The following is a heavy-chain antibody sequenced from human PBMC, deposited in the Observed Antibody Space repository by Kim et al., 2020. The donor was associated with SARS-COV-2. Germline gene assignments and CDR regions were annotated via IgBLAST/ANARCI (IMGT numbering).Heavy chain of an antibody. Sequence: SETLSLTCTVSGGSISSNFWSWIRQPPGKGLEWIGSIHSDGTPFYSPSLKSRVTIFVDTSNNRFSLNLYSVTAADTAIYFCAREIASNPDPWGQGTLVTVPS. J-gene: IGHJ5*02. CDR3: AREIASNPDP. CDR2: IHSDGTP. CDR1: GGSISSNF. D-gene: IGHD6-13*01. V-gene: IGHV4-59*04.